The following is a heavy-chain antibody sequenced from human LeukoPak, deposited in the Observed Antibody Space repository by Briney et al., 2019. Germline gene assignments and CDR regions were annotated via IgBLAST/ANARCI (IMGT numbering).Heavy chain of an antibody. V-gene: IGHV3-74*01. Sequence: GGSPRLSCAASGFTFSSYEMNWVRQVPGKGLVWVARINEHGSITDYADSVKDRFTVSRDNAWNTLYLQMNSLRAEDTAVYYCARDVAGSGSLWGQGTLITVSS. CDR2: INEHGSIT. D-gene: IGHD3-10*01. J-gene: IGHJ4*02. CDR3: ARDVAGSGSL. CDR1: GFTFSSYE.